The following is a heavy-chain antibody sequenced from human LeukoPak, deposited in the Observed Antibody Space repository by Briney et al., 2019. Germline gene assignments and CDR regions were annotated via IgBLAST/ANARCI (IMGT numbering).Heavy chain of an antibody. J-gene: IGHJ4*02. CDR2: IYYSGST. D-gene: IGHD1-26*01. CDR3: ARGGSYFGY. V-gene: IGHV4-59*09. Sequence: RQPPGXXXEWIGNIYYSGSTNYNPSLKSRVSISLDMSKNQFSLKLNSVTAADTAVYYCARGGSYFGYWGQGTLVTVSS.